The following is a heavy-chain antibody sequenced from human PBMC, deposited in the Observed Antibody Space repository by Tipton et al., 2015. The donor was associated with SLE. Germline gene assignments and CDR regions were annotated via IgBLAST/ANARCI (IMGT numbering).Heavy chain of an antibody. J-gene: IGHJ4*02. D-gene: IGHD7-27*01. CDR2: IYYSGST. Sequence: TLSLTCTVSDASMNYYYWTWIRQPPGKGLEWIGYIYYSGSTNYNPSLKSRVTISVDTSKNQFSLKLSSVTAADTAVYYCARRQTDPLGFDYWGQGTLVTVSS. V-gene: IGHV4-59*08. CDR1: DASMNYYY. CDR3: ARRQTDPLGFDY.